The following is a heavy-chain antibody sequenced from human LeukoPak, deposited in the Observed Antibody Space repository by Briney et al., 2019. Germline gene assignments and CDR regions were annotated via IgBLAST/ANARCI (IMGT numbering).Heavy chain of an antibody. CDR3: TRVQAGRSGHMDV. CDR1: GFSLSGYW. CDR2: IRPDGSDT. D-gene: IGHD2-8*02. V-gene: IGHV3-74*01. Sequence: GGSLRLSCAASGFSLSGYWMHWVRQAPGKGLGWVSRIRPDGSDTTYADSVKGRFTISRDHSKNTLYLQMNSLRDEDAAVYQCTRVQAGRSGHMDVWGRGTTVTVSS. J-gene: IGHJ6*02.